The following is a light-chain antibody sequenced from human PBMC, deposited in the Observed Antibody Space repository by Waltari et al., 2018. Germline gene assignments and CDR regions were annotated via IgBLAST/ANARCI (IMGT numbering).Light chain of an antibody. CDR3: QQYHTYWA. Sequence: DLQMTQSPPTLSASVGARATITCRASQSISSWLAWYQQKPGKAPKLLIYKASTLQSGIPSRFSGSGSGTDFTLTISSLHPDDFATYYCQQYHTYWAFGQGTKVEIK. V-gene: IGKV1-5*03. CDR1: QSISSW. J-gene: IGKJ1*01. CDR2: KAS.